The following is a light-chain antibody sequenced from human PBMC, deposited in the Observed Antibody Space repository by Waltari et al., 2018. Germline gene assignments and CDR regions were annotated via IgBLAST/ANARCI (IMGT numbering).Light chain of an antibody. Sequence: EIVLTQSPGTLSLSPGERATLSCRASQIISNNYLAWYQAKPGQAPRLLIYGISHRATGIPDRFSGGGSGTDFTLTISRLEPEDFAVYYCQQFDGSPKYTFGQGTKLEIK. CDR3: QQFDGSPKYT. CDR2: GIS. CDR1: QIISNNY. J-gene: IGKJ2*01. V-gene: IGKV3-20*01.